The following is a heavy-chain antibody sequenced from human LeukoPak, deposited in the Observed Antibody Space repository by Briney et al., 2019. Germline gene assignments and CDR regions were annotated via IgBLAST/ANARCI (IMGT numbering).Heavy chain of an antibody. CDR2: IYPEDSDA. Sequence: GESLKISCQGSRHNFTTYCIGWVRQMPGKGLEWRGIIYPEDSDARYSPSFQGHVTISADKSISTAYLQWGSLRASDTATYYCARRGSSSSHFDSWGRGTLVIVSS. J-gene: IGHJ4*01. D-gene: IGHD2/OR15-2a*01. V-gene: IGHV5-51*01. CDR1: RHNFTTYC. CDR3: ARRGSSSSHFDS.